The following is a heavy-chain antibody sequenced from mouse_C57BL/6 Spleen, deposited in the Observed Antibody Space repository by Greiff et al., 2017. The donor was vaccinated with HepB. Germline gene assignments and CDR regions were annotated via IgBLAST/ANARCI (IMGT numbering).Heavy chain of an antibody. CDR1: GYSITSGYY. Sequence: EVQLVESGPGLVKPSQSLSLTCSVTGYSITSGYYWNWIRQFPGNKLEWMGYISYDGSNNYNPSLKNRISITRDTSKNQFFLKLNSVTTEDTATYYCARDIEAWFAYWGQGTLVTVSA. J-gene: IGHJ3*01. V-gene: IGHV3-6*01. CDR2: ISYDGSN. CDR3: ARDIEAWFAY.